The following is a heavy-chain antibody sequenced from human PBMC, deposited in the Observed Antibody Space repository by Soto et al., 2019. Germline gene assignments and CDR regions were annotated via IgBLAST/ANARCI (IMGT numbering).Heavy chain of an antibody. CDR1: GFTFSSYG. J-gene: IGHJ4*02. V-gene: IGHV3-33*01. D-gene: IGHD3-3*01. Sequence: QVQLVESGGGVVQPGRSLRLSCAASGFTFSSYGMHWVRQAPGKGLEWVAGIWYDGSNKYYADSVKGRFTISRDNSKNTLYLQMNSLRAEDTAVYYCARDQGYDFWSGYTTRFDYWGQGTLVTVSS. CDR2: IWYDGSNK. CDR3: ARDQGYDFWSGYTTRFDY.